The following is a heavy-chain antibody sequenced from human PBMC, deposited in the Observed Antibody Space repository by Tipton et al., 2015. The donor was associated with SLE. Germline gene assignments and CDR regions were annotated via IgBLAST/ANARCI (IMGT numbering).Heavy chain of an antibody. CDR3: AKDVDSSGYELFDD. CDR1: AFTISYYG. CDR2: ISKDGGNK. V-gene: IGHV3-30*18. Sequence: SLRLSCAASAFTISYYGMHWVRQTPGKGLEWVAAISKDGGNKYYADSVKGRFTVSRDNSKNTLYVQMNSLRPEDTAVYYCAKDVDSSGYELFDDWGQGTLVTVSS. D-gene: IGHD3-22*01. J-gene: IGHJ4*02.